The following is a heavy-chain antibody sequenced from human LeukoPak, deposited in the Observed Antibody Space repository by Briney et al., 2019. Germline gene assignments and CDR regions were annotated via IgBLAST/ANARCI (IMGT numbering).Heavy chain of an antibody. V-gene: IGHV3-33*06. Sequence: PGRSLRLSCAASGFTFSIYGMHWVRQAPGKGLEWVAVIWNDGSNKYYADSVKGRFTISRDNSKNTLYLQMNSLRAEDTAVFYCAKENRWEWGQGTLVTVSS. J-gene: IGHJ4*02. CDR2: IWNDGSNK. D-gene: IGHD1-14*01. CDR1: GFTFSIYG. CDR3: AKENRWE.